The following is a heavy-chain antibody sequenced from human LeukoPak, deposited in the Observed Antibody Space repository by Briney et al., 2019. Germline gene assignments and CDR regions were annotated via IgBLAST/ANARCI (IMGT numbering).Heavy chain of an antibody. CDR2: ISGSGGST. V-gene: IGHV3-23*01. D-gene: IGHD3-10*01. CDR1: GFTFSSYA. Sequence: PGGSLRLSCAASGFTFSSYAMSWVRQAPGKGLEWVSAISGSGGSTYYADSVKGRFTISRDNSKNTLYLQMNSLRAEDTAVYYCAMAGSGSYYNNPEFDYWGQGTLVTVYS. J-gene: IGHJ4*02. CDR3: AMAGSGSYYNNPEFDY.